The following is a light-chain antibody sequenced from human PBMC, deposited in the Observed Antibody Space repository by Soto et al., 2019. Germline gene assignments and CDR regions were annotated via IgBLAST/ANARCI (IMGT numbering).Light chain of an antibody. J-gene: IGKJ1*01. CDR3: QQYANWPKT. V-gene: IGKV3-15*01. CDR1: QSVGTN. Sequence: RVMTQSPVTLSVSPVEIVTLSFMASQSVGTNLAWYQQKSGQAPRLLIYGAFTRAAGVSARFSGSGSGTEFTLTISSLQSEDSAVYFCQQYANWPKTFGQGTKVDI. CDR2: GAF.